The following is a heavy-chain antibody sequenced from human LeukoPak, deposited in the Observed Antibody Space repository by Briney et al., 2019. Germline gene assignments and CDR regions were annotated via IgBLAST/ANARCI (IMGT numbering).Heavy chain of an antibody. CDR1: GYTFTGHY. Sequence: GASVKVSCKASGYTFTGHYMHWVRQAPGQGLEWMGWINPNSGGTNYAQKFQGRVTMTGDTSISTAYMELSRLRSDDTAVYYCARMIAVAGRAGTNSNSEGDYWGQGTLVTVSS. D-gene: IGHD6-19*01. CDR2: INPNSGGT. CDR3: ARMIAVAGRAGTNSNSEGDY. J-gene: IGHJ4*02. V-gene: IGHV1-2*02.